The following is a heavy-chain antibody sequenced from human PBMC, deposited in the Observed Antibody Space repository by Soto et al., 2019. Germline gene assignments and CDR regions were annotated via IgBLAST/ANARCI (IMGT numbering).Heavy chain of an antibody. J-gene: IGHJ4*02. CDR1: GGTFSSYS. V-gene: IGHV1-69*13. CDR2: IIPICGTA. CDR3: ARDGGRHSGGIDY. Sequence: GASVKVSCKASGGTFSSYSINWVRQAPGQGLEWMGEIIPICGTANYAQRFQGRVTITADESTSTAYMELSSLRSEDTAVYYCARDGGRHSGGIDYWGQGPLVTVSS. D-gene: IGHD1-26*01.